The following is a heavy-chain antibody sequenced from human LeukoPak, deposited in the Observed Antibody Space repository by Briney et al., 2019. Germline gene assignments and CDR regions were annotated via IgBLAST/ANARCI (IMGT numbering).Heavy chain of an antibody. Sequence: SETLSLTCAVYGGSFSGYYWSWIRQPPGKELEWIGEINHSGSTNYNPSLKSRVTISVDTSKNQFSLKLSSVTAADTAVYYCARALRRRNFDYWGQGTLVTVSS. J-gene: IGHJ4*02. V-gene: IGHV4-34*01. CDR3: ARALRRRNFDY. CDR1: GGSFSGYY. CDR2: INHSGST.